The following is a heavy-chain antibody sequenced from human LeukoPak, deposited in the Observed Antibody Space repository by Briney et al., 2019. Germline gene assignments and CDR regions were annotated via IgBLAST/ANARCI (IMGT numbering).Heavy chain of an antibody. J-gene: IGHJ4*02. CDR2: ISGSGGST. V-gene: IGHV3-23*01. Sequence: PGGSLRLSCAASGFTFSSYAMSWVRQAPGKGLEWVSAISGSGGSTYYADSVKGRFTISRDNPKNTLYLQMNSLRADHTAVYYCAKDNHGHDFDYWGQGTLVTVSS. CDR1: GFTFSSYA. D-gene: IGHD1-14*01. CDR3: AKDNHGHDFDY.